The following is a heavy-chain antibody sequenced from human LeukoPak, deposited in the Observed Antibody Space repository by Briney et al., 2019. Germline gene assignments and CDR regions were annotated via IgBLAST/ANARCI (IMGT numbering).Heavy chain of an antibody. D-gene: IGHD3-16*02. Sequence: GGSLRLSCVASGFTFCSYWMSWVRQAPGKGREWVANIKQDGSEKYYVDSVKGRFTISRDNAKNSLYLQMNSLRAEDTAVYYCARVFFYVSGSHPVFDYWGQGTLVTVSS. CDR1: GFTFCSYW. J-gene: IGHJ4*02. CDR3: ARVFFYVSGSHPVFDY. V-gene: IGHV3-7*01. CDR2: IKQDGSEK.